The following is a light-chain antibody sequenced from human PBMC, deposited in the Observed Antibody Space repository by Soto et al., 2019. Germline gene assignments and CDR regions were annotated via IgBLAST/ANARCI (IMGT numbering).Light chain of an antibody. CDR2: DTS. Sequence: EIVLTQSPATLSLSPGERATLSCRASQSVSSYLAWYQQKPGQAPRLLIYDTSNRATGIPARVSGSGSGTDFTLINISLEREDFVVDDCLQRTDWPPFTFGHGTNVDI. CDR1: QSVSSY. V-gene: IGKV3-11*01. J-gene: IGKJ3*01. CDR3: LQRTDWPPFT.